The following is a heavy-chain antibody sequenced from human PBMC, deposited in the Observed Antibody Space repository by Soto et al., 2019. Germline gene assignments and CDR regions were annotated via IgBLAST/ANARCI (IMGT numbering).Heavy chain of an antibody. J-gene: IGHJ6*02. CDR3: GRSDYSNLDDYYYDGMAV. Sequence: QVQLVQSGAEVKKPGSSVKVSCKASGGTFSSFAINWVRQAPGQRLEWMGTIIPIFGPTKYALKFQDRVTMTADKSTSTDYMELSRVTPEDKAVYYWGRSDYSNLDDYYYDGMAVWGQGTRVIVSS. D-gene: IGHD4-4*01. V-gene: IGHV1-69*06. CDR1: GGTFSSFA. CDR2: IIPIFGPT.